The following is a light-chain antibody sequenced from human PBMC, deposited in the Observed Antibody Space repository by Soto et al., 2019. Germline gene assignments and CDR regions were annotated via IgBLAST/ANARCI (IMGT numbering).Light chain of an antibody. J-gene: IGKJ1*01. V-gene: IGKV2-30*01. CDR3: MPGTPWPPT. CDR1: QSVVYSRDGIAY. CDR2: KAS. Sequence: DVVMTQSPLSLPVTLAQSASISCSSSQSVVYSRDGIAYLSWFQQRPGQSPRRLIYKASKRDSGVPDRFSGSGSGTDFTLTISRVEAEDVGVYYCMPGTPWPPTFGRGTKVEFK.